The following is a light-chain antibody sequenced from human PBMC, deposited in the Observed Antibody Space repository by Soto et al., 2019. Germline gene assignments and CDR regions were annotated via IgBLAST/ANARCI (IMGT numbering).Light chain of an antibody. CDR3: YSAADNTEV. J-gene: IGLJ3*02. V-gene: IGLV3-27*01. CDR2: KDS. Sequence: SYELTQPSSVSVSPGQTARITCSGDVLAKKYARWFQQKPGQAPVLVIYKDSERPSGIPERFSGSSSGTTVTLTISGAQVEDEADYYCYSAADNTEVFGGGTKL. CDR1: VLAKKY.